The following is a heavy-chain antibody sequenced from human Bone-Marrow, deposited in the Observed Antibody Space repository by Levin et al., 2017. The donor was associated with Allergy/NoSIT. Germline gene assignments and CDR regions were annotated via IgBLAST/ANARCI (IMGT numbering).Heavy chain of an antibody. J-gene: IGHJ4*02. CDR3: AKSGDYFGSGRFSQFDY. D-gene: IGHD3-10*01. Sequence: GESLKISCAASGFMFRSYALNWVRQAPGKGLEWVSVISGGSDTTYYADSVKGRFTISRDNSKNTVYLQMNTLRADDTAVYYCAKSGDYFGSGRFSQFDYWGQGTLVTVSS. CDR2: ISGGSDTT. CDR1: GFMFRSYA. V-gene: IGHV3-23*01.